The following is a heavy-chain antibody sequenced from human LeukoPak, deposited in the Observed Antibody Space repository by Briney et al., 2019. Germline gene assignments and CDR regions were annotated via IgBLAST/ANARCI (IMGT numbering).Heavy chain of an antibody. CDR3: ASAIAAAPGYYYYYGMDV. D-gene: IGHD6-13*01. Sequence: GGSLRLSCAASGFTVSSNYMSWVRQAPGKGLEWVSVIYSGGSTYYADSVKGRFTISRDNSKNTLYLQMNSLRAEDTAVYYCASAIAAAPGYYYYYGMDVWGQGTTVTVSS. J-gene: IGHJ6*02. CDR2: IYSGGST. CDR1: GFTVSSNY. V-gene: IGHV3-66*01.